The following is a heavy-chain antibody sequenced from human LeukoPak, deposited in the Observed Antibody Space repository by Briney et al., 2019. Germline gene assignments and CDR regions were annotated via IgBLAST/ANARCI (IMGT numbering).Heavy chain of an antibody. J-gene: IGHJ4*02. D-gene: IGHD5-18*01. Sequence: SETLSLTCTVSGGSISSHYWSWIRQPPGEGLEWIGYIYYSGSTNYNPSLKSRVTISVDTSKNQFSLKLSSVTAADTAVYYCARAGGYSYGYAFDYWGQGTLVTVSP. CDR2: IYYSGST. CDR3: ARAGGYSYGYAFDY. V-gene: IGHV4-59*11. CDR1: GGSISSHY.